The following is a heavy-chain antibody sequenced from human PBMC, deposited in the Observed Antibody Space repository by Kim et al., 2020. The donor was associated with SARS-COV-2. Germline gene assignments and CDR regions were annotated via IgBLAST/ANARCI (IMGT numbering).Heavy chain of an antibody. D-gene: IGHD6-13*01. V-gene: IGHV3-23*01. J-gene: IGHJ4*02. CDR3: VKVWVGIASDFDY. Sequence: YADSVKGRFTISRDNSKNTLYLQMNSLRAEDTAVYYCVKVWVGIASDFDYWGQGTLVTVSS.